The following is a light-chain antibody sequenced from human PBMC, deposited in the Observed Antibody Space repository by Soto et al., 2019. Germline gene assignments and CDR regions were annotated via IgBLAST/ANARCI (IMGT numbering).Light chain of an antibody. V-gene: IGKV1-8*01. CDR1: QGITNS. CDR3: QKYYSYPWT. Sequence: AIRMTQSPSSFSASTGDRVTITCRASQGITNSLAWNQQKPGKAPKLLIYPASTLQSGVPSRFSGSGSGTDFTLTISCLQSEDFATYYCQKYYSYPWTFGQGTKVEIK. CDR2: PAS. J-gene: IGKJ1*01.